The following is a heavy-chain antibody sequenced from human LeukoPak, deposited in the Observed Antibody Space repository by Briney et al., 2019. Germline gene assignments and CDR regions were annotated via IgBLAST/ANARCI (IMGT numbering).Heavy chain of an antibody. Sequence: PSETLSLTCTVSCGSISSYYWSWIRQSLGKGLEWHRFIYYSGGTTYNPSLQSRVTISVDTSKHQFSLKLSSVPAADTAVHCCARDKKGTSCYDYRGQGTRVSVSS. D-gene: IGHD2-2*01. CDR3: ARDKKGTSCYDY. CDR2: IYYSGGT. CDR1: CGSISSYY. J-gene: IGHJ4*02. V-gene: IGHV4-59*01.